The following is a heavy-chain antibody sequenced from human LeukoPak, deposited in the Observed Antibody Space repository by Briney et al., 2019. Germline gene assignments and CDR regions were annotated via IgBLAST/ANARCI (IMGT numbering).Heavy chain of an antibody. CDR3: AREGITGTTVVY. Sequence: ASVKVSCKASGYTFTSYYMHWVRQAPGQGLEWMGIVNPSGGSTSYAQKFQGRVTMTRDTSTSTVYMELSSLRSEDTAVYYCAREGITGTTVVYWGQGTLVTVSS. V-gene: IGHV1-46*01. J-gene: IGHJ4*02. D-gene: IGHD1-20*01. CDR2: VNPSGGST. CDR1: GYTFTSYY.